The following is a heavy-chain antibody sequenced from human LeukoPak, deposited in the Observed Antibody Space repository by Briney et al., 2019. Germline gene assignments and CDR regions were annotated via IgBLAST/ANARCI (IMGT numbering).Heavy chain of an antibody. CDR2: ISGSGGST. D-gene: IGHD3-3*01. J-gene: IGHJ4*02. CDR3: ATDRGWRTSGYYLYYFES. Sequence: GGSLRLSCAASGFTFSSYAMSWVRQAPGKGLEWVSAISGSGGSTYYADSVRGRFTISRDNTKSSLYLQMSSLRAEDTAVYYCATDRGWRTSGYYLYYFESWGQGTLVTVSS. V-gene: IGHV3-23*01. CDR1: GFTFSSYA.